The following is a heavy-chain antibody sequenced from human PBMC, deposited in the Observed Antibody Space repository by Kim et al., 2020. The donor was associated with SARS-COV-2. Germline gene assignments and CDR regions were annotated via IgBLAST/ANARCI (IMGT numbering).Heavy chain of an antibody. CDR2: T. CDR3: ARFEDGWNFDY. V-gene: IGHV1-3*01. D-gene: IGHD6-19*01. Sequence: TKYSQKCQGRVTMTRDTSASTAYMELSSLRSEGTAVYYCARFEDGWNFDYWGQGTLVTVSS. J-gene: IGHJ4*02.